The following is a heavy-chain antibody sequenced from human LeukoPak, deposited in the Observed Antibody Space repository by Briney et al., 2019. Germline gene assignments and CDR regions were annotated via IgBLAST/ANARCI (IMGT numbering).Heavy chain of an antibody. D-gene: IGHD3-9*01. J-gene: IGHJ6*03. CDR2: INPNSGGT. CDR1: GYTFTVYY. CDR3: AREGGILTGYEDYMDV. Sequence: ASVKVSCKASGYTFTVYYMHWVRQAPGQGLEWMGRINPNSGGTNYTQKFQGRVTMTRDTYISTAYMELSRLRSADTAVYYCAREGGILTGYEDYMDVWGKGTTVTVSS. V-gene: IGHV1-2*06.